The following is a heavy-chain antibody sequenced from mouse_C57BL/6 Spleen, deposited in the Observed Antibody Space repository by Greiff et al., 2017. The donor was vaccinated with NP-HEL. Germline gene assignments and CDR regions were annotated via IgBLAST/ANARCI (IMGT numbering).Heavy chain of an antibody. CDR3: TWEED. J-gene: IGHJ2*01. CDR1: GFNIKDDY. D-gene: IGHD4-1*01. CDR2: IDPENGDT. V-gene: IGHV14-4*01. Sequence: EVQLQQSGAELVRPGASVKLSCTASGFNIKDDYMHWVKQRPEQGLEWIGWIDPENGDTEYGSTFQGKATITADTSSNPAYLPLSRLTSEPTAVFYGTWEEDWGKGTTLTVSS.